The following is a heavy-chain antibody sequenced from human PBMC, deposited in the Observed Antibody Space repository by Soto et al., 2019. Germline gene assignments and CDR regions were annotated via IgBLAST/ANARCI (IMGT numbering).Heavy chain of an antibody. V-gene: IGHV4-34*01. J-gene: IGHJ6*02. D-gene: IGHD6-19*01. Sequence: KPSETLSLTCAVYGGSFSGYYWSWIRQPPGKGLEWNGEINHSGSTNYNQTLKSRVTISVDTSKNQFSLKLSSVTAADTAVYYCARGRGYRPGWDYSSGWYRYYYGMDVWGQGATVTVSS. CDR2: INHSGST. CDR3: ARGRGYRPGWDYSSGWYRYYYGMDV. CDR1: GGSFSGYY.